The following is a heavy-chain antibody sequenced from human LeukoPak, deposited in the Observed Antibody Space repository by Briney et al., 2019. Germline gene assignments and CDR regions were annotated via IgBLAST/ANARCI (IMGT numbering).Heavy chain of an antibody. CDR3: ARVTYGSGRHDRYYYGMDV. CDR1: GGSISSGGYY. V-gene: IGHV4-31*03. Sequence: SETLSLTCFVSGGSISSGGYYWSWIRQHPGKGLEWIGYIYYSGSTYYNPSLKSRVTISVDTSKNQFSLKLSSVTAADTAVYYCARVTYGSGRHDRYYYGMDVWGQGTTVTVSS. CDR2: IYYSGST. J-gene: IGHJ6*02. D-gene: IGHD3-10*01.